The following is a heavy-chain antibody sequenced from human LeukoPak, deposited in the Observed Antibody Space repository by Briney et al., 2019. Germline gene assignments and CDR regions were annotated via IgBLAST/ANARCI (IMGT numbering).Heavy chain of an antibody. V-gene: IGHV4-61*01. CDR1: GDSVSGISFY. CDR2: IQYSGST. Sequence: SETLSLTCTVSGDSVSGISFYWSWIRQPPGKGLQYIGYIQYSGSTNYNPSLKSRVTISVDTSKNQFSLKLSSVTAANTAVYYCARYYDRSGYWSAPHFDYWGQGTLVTVSS. J-gene: IGHJ4*02. D-gene: IGHD3-22*01. CDR3: ARYYDRSGYWSAPHFDY.